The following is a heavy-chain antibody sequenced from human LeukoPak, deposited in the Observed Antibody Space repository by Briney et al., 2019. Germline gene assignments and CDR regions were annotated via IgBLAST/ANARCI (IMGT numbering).Heavy chain of an antibody. V-gene: IGHV3-7*01. CDR3: ARAPGATAHYSYDY. CDR2: INQDGSES. CDR1: GFTFSSYS. J-gene: IGHJ4*02. D-gene: IGHD6-25*01. Sequence: PGGSLRLSCAASGFTFSSYSMNWVRQAPGKGLEWVANINQDGSESHYVDSVKGRFTISRDNGKKSLYMEMNGLRVEDTAVYFCARAPGATAHYSYDYWGQGTRVTVSA.